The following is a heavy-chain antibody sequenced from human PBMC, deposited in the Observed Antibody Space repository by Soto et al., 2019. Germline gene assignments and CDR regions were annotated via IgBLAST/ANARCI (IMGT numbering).Heavy chain of an antibody. J-gene: IGHJ4*02. CDR3: ARDGPTTHYYLDY. CDR2: TYYRSKWSN. CDR1: GDSVSSGSAA. Sequence: QTLSLTCAISGDSVSSGSAAWNWIRQSPSRGLEWLGRTYYRSKWSNEYAVSVRSRITITADTSKNQFSLQLKSVTPEDTAVYYCARDGPTTHYYLDYWGQGTPVTVSS. V-gene: IGHV6-1*01.